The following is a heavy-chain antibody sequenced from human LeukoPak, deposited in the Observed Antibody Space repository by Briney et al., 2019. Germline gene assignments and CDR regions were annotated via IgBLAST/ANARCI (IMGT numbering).Heavy chain of an antibody. D-gene: IGHD3-22*01. J-gene: IGHJ4*02. CDR3: ARGSSGYYLGRVGY. Sequence: ASVKVSCKASGYTFTSYDTNWVRQATGQGLEWMGWMNPNSGNTGYAQKFQGRVTMTRNTSISTAYMELSSLRSEDTAVYYCARGSSGYYLGRVGYWGQGTLVTVSS. CDR2: MNPNSGNT. V-gene: IGHV1-8*01. CDR1: GYTFTSYD.